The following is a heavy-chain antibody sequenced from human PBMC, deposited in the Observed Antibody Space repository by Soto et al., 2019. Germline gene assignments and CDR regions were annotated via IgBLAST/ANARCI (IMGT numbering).Heavy chain of an antibody. CDR3: ARQDGIVGATQNWFDP. Sequence: QLQLQESGPGLVKPSETLSLTCTVSGGSISSSSYYWGWIRQPPGKGLEWIGSIYYSGSTYYNPSLKSRVTISVDTSKNQFSLKLSSVTAADTAVYYCARQDGIVGATQNWFDPWGQGTLVTVSS. V-gene: IGHV4-39*01. D-gene: IGHD1-26*01. J-gene: IGHJ5*02. CDR1: GGSISSSSYY. CDR2: IYYSGST.